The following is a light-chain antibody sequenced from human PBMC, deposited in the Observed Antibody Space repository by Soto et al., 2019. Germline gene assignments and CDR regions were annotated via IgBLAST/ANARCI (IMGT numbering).Light chain of an antibody. Sequence: EIVLTQSPATLSLSPGERATLSCRASQSVSSYLAWYQQKPGQAPRLLIYDASNRATGIPARFSGSGSGTEFTLTISSLQSEDFAVYHCQQYGNLPLTFGGGTKVDIK. J-gene: IGKJ4*01. CDR3: QQYGNLPLT. CDR2: DAS. CDR1: QSVSSY. V-gene: IGKV3-11*01.